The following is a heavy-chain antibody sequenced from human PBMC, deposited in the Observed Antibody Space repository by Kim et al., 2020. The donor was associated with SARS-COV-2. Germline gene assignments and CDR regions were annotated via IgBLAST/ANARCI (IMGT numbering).Heavy chain of an antibody. CDR3: ARAPEGELPHH. CDR1: GFTFSNYA. V-gene: IGHV3-30*04. CDR2: ISYDGSNK. J-gene: IGHJ5*02. Sequence: GGSLRLSCAASGFTFSNYAMHWVRQAPGKGLEWVSVISYDGSNKYYADSVKGRFTISRDNSKNTLYLQMNSLRAEDTAVYYCARAPEGELPHHWGQGTLVTVSS. D-gene: IGHD1-26*01.